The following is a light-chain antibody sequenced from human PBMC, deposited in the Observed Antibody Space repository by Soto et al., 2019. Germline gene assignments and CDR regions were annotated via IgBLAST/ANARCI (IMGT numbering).Light chain of an antibody. V-gene: IGLV1-44*01. CDR3: AAWDDSLKGGV. CDR2: NNN. CDR1: RSNIGSDT. Sequence: QSVLTQPPSASGPPGQRVTISCSGSRSNIGSDTVNWYQQLPGTAPKLLIYNNNLRPSGVPDRFSGSKSGTSASLASSGLQSDDEADYYCAAWDDSLKGGVFGGGTKVTVL. J-gene: IGLJ3*02.